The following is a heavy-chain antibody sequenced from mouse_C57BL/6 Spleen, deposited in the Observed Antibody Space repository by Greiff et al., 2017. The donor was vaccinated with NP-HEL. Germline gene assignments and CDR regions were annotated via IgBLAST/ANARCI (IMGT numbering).Heavy chain of an antibody. CDR2: IYPGDGDT. V-gene: IGHV1-82*01. CDR1: GYAFSSSW. D-gene: IGHD1-1*01. CDR3: ARRETTVVADWYFDV. J-gene: IGHJ1*03. Sequence: VQLQESGPELVKPGASVKLSCKASGYAFSSSWMNWVKQRPGKGLEWIGRIYPGDGDTNYNGKFKGKATLTADKSSSTAYMQLSSLTSEDSAVYFCARRETTVVADWYFDVWGTGTTVTVSS.